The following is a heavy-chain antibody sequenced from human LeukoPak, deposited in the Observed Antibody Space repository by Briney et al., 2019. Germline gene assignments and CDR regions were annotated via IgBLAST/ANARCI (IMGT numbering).Heavy chain of an antibody. D-gene: IGHD4-17*01. CDR1: GASMSSYY. CDR2: IYSSGST. J-gene: IGHJ4*02. Sequence: SETLSLTCTVSGASMSSYYWTWIRQPPGKGLEWIGYIYSSGSTNSNPSLRSRVTISVDTSKNQVSLNLNSVTAADTAVYYCARGGEAGLADWGQGTLVTVSS. V-gene: IGHV4-59*01. CDR3: ARGGEAGLAD.